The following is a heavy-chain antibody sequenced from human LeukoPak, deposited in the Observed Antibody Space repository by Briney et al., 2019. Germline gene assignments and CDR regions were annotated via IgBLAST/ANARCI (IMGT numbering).Heavy chain of an antibody. J-gene: IGHJ4*02. CDR2: ISSSGSTI. Sequence: GGSLRLSCAASGFTFSDYYMSWIRQAPGKGLEWVSYISSSGSTIYYADSVKGRFAISRDNSKNTLYLQMNSLRAEDTAVYYCAKKCSSTSCYAFDYWGQGTLVTVSS. CDR3: AKKCSSTSCYAFDY. D-gene: IGHD2-2*01. CDR1: GFTFSDYY. V-gene: IGHV3-11*01.